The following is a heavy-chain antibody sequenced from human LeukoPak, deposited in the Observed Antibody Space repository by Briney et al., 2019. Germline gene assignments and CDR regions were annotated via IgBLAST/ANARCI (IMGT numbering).Heavy chain of an antibody. J-gene: IGHJ6*03. CDR1: GYTLTELS. Sequence: GASVKVSCKVSGYTLTELSMHWVRQAPGKGLEWMGGFDPEDGETIYAQKFQGRVTMTEDTSTDTAYMELSSLRSEDTAVYYCATEGGTMVRGVPYYYYYMDVWGKGTTVTVSS. V-gene: IGHV1-24*01. CDR2: FDPEDGET. D-gene: IGHD3-10*01. CDR3: ATEGGTMVRGVPYYYYYMDV.